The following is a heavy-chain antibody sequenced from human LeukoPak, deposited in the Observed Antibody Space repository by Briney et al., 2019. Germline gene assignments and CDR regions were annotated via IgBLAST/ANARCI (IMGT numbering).Heavy chain of an antibody. J-gene: IGHJ5*02. Sequence: PGGSLRLSCAASGFTFDDYAMHWVRQAPGKGLEWVSGISWNSGSIGYADSVKGRFTISRDNSKNTLDLQMNSLRAADTAVYYCARDGLRGNNWFDPWGQGTLVTVSS. V-gene: IGHV3-9*01. D-gene: IGHD5-24*01. CDR1: GFTFDDYA. CDR3: ARDGLRGNNWFDP. CDR2: ISWNSGSI.